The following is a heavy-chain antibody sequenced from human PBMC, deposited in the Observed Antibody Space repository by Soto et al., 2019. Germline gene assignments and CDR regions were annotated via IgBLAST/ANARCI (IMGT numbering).Heavy chain of an antibody. CDR1: GYTFTSYG. D-gene: IGHD3-16*01. CDR3: ARGGYYDNTWGKLSHYGLDV. CDR2: ISPYNDYT. J-gene: IGHJ6*02. V-gene: IGHV1-18*01. Sequence: GASVKVSCKASGYTFTSYGISWVRQAPGQGLEWMGWISPYNDYTIYAQKLQGRVTMTTDTSTRTVYLDLRSLKSDDTAVYYCARGGYYDNTWGKLSHYGLDVWGQGTSVTVSS.